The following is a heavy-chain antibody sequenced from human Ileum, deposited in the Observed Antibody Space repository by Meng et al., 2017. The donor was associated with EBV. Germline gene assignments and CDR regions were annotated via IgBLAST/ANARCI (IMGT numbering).Heavy chain of an antibody. Sequence: QITLKESGPTLVKPTQTLTLTCTFSGFSLSTSGGSVGLIRQPPGKARECLAIIYGDDEKRYSPSLESRLTVTKDTSKNQVVLTMTNMVPVDTATYYCARAAARPSDWFDPWGQGTLVTVS. CDR2: IYGDDEK. CDR3: ARAAARPSDWFDP. V-gene: IGHV2-5*02. J-gene: IGHJ5*02. D-gene: IGHD6-6*01. CDR1: GFSLSTSGGS.